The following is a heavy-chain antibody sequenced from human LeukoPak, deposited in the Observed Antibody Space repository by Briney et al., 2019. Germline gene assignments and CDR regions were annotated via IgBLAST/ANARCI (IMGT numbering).Heavy chain of an antibody. D-gene: IGHD4-23*01. CDR2: IYYSGIT. J-gene: IGHJ4*02. CDR3: ARGAYYGGNSWPDY. V-gene: IGHV4-61*08. Sequence: PSETLSLTCTVSGDSFSSGDYYWSWIRQPPGKGLEWIGYIYYSGITNYSPSLKSRVTMSVDTSKNQFSLKLSSVTAADTAVYYCARGAYYGGNSWPDYWGQGTLVTVSS. CDR1: GDSFSSGDYY.